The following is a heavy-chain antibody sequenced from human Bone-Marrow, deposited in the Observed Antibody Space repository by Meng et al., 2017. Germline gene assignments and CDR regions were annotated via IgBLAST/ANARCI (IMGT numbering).Heavy chain of an antibody. CDR3: ARDGGDYSYYFDY. D-gene: IGHD4-17*01. CDR2: ISAYNGNT. J-gene: IGHJ4*02. CDR1: GYTFTSYG. Sequence: QRGHSGPEVKKPGASVKFSCKASGYTFTSYGISWVRQAPGQGLEWMGWISAYNGNTNYAQKLQGRVTITTDTSTSIAYMELRSLRSDDTAVYYCARDGGDYSYYFDYWGQGTLVTVSS. V-gene: IGHV1-18*01.